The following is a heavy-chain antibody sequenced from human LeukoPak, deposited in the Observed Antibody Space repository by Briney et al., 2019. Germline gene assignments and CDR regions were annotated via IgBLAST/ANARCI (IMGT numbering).Heavy chain of an antibody. CDR3: ASPGDTWIQLWSFDY. CDR2: ISGSGGST. J-gene: IGHJ4*02. V-gene: IGHV3-23*01. D-gene: IGHD5-18*01. Sequence: GGSLRLSCAASGFTFSSYWMHWVRQVPGKGLEWVSAISGSGGSTYYADSVKGRSTISRDNSKNTLYLQMNSLRAEDTAVNYCASPGDTWIQLWSFDYWGQGTLVTVSS. CDR1: GFTFSSYW.